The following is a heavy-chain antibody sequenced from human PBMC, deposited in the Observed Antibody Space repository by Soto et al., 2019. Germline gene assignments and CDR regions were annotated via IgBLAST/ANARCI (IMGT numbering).Heavy chain of an antibody. D-gene: IGHD3-22*01. CDR3: AKFSRSAYYDTSTYH. J-gene: IGHJ4*02. CDR1: GGSISSYY. CDR2: IYYSGST. Sequence: SETLSLTCTVSGGSISSYYWSWIRQPPGKGLEWIGYIYYSGSTNYNPSLKSRVTISVDTSKNQFSLKLSSVTAEDTAVYYCAKFSRSAYYDTSTYHWGQGTLVTVSS. V-gene: IGHV4-59*12.